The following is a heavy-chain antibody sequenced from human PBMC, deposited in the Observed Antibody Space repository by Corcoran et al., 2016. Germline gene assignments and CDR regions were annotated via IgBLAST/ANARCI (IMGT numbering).Heavy chain of an antibody. CDR3: SRDSVVPAAIEYYYYYGMDV. V-gene: IGHV1-2*02. J-gene: IGHJ6*02. Sequence: QVQLVQSGAEVKKPGASVKVSCKASGYTFTGYYMHWVRQAPGQGLEWMGWINPNSGGTNYAQKFQGRVTVTRDTSISTAYMELSRLRSDDTAVYYCSRDSVVPAAIEYYYYYGMDVWGQGTTVTVSS. CDR2: INPNSGGT. D-gene: IGHD2-2*01. CDR1: GYTFTGYY.